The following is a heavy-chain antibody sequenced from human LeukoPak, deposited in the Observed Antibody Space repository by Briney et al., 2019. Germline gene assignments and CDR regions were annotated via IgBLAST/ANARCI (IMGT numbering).Heavy chain of an antibody. CDR2: ISYDGINK. J-gene: IGHJ3*02. Sequence: GRSLRLSCAASGFTFSSYGMHWVRQAPGEGLEWVAVISYDGINKYYTDSVKGRSTISRDNSKNTLYLQMNSLRAEDTAVYFCAKGAGVHDAFDIWGQGTMVTVSS. D-gene: IGHD6-19*01. V-gene: IGHV3-30*18. CDR3: AKGAGVHDAFDI. CDR1: GFTFSSYG.